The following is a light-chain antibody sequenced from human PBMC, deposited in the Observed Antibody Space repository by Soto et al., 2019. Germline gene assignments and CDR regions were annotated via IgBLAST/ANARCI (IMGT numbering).Light chain of an antibody. CDR2: DAS. CDR3: QQRSNWPPIT. Sequence: IVMTQSPATLSVSPWERATLSCRASQSVSSYLAWYQQKPGQAPRLLIYDASNRATGIPARFSGSGSGTDFTLTISSLEPEDAAVYYCQQRSNWPPITFGQGTRLEIK. J-gene: IGKJ5*01. V-gene: IGKV3-11*01. CDR1: QSVSSY.